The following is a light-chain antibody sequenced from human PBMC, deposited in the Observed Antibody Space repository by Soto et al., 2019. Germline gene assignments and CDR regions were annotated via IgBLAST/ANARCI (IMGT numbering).Light chain of an antibody. CDR2: GAS. V-gene: IGKV3-20*01. Sequence: EIVLTQSPGTLSLSPGERATLSCRASQSVRSSHLAWYQQKPGQAPRLLIYGASTRHTGIPDRFNGSGSGTDFALTINRLEPEDFAVYFCQQYDGAPLTFGPGTKVDIK. CDR1: QSVRSSH. CDR3: QQYDGAPLT. J-gene: IGKJ3*01.